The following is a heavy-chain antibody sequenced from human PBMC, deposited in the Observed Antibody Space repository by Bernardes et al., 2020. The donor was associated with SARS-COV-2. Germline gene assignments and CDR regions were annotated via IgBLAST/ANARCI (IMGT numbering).Heavy chain of an antibody. J-gene: IGHJ4*02. CDR3: ARRYDRGWQPLDY. CDR1: GFTFGAYP. D-gene: IGHD6-19*01. Sequence: GGSLRLSCAVSGFTFGAYPMTWVRQAPGKGLEWVSDISQSADSTWYADSVKGRFTISRDNSKNTLYLQMSGLRAEDTAVYFCARRYDRGWQPLDYWGQGTLVTVPA. CDR2: ISQSADST. V-gene: IGHV3-23*01.